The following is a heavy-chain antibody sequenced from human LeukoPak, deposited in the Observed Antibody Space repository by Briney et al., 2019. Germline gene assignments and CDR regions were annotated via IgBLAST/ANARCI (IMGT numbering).Heavy chain of an antibody. CDR1: GFIFNNYE. Sequence: GGSRRLSCAASGFIFNNYEMNWVRQAPGKGLEWVSFISPTSDIVFYAASVKGRFTISRDNAKNSLYLQMNSLRDEDTAVYYCARVRSGWYADYWGQGTLVTVSS. V-gene: IGHV3-48*02. CDR2: ISPTSDIV. CDR3: ARVRSGWYADY. J-gene: IGHJ4*02. D-gene: IGHD6-19*01.